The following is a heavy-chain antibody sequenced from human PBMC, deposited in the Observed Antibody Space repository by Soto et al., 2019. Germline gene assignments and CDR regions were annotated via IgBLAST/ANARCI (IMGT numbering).Heavy chain of an antibody. V-gene: IGHV4-4*07. CDR1: GGSINTFY. J-gene: IGHJ5*02. CDR3: ASGGKYCSSTSCYPEGWFDP. Sequence: SETLSLTCTVSGGSINTFYWSWVRQPAGKGLEWIGRIFSSGSTSFNPSLKSRVTISVDKSKNQFSLKLSSVTAADTAVYYCASGGKYCSSTSCYPEGWFDPWGQGTLVTVSS. D-gene: IGHD2-2*01. CDR2: IFSSGST.